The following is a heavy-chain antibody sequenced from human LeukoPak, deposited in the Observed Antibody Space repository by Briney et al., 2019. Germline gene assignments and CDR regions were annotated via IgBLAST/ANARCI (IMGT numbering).Heavy chain of an antibody. CDR1: GFTFSSYA. J-gene: IGHJ3*02. D-gene: IGHD1-1*01. CDR2: ISYDGSNK. V-gene: IGHV3-30*04. CDR3: ARDLVNIHTTGSTYDAVDI. Sequence: AGGSLRLSCAASGFTFSSYAMHWVRQAPGKGLEWVAVISYDGSNKYYADSVKGRFTISRDNSKKTLYLQMNSLRAEDTSVYYCARDLVNIHTTGSTYDAVDIWGQGTMVTVSS.